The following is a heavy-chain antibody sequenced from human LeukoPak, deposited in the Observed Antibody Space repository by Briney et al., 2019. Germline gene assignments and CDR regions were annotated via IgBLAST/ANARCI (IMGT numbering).Heavy chain of an antibody. CDR2: IKQDGSEK. CDR1: GFTFSSYW. D-gene: IGHD6-19*01. CDR3: ARAIDGSGWFSILFDY. V-gene: IGHV3-7*01. J-gene: IGHJ4*02. Sequence: GGSLRLSCAASGFTFSSYWMSWVRQAPGKGLEWVANIKQDGSEKYYVDSVKGRFTISRDNAKNSLYLQMNSLRAEDTAVYYCARAIDGSGWFSILFDYWGQGTLVTVSS.